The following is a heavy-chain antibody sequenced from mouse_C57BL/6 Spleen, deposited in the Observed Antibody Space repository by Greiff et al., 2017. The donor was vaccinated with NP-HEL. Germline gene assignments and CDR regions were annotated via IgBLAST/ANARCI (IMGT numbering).Heavy chain of an antibody. CDR3: ARKSNEGFAY. J-gene: IGHJ3*01. Sequence: EVQLQQSGPELVKPGASVKISCKASGYTFTDYYMNWVKQSHGKSLEWIGDINPNNGGTSYNQKFKGKATLTVDKSSSTAYMELRSLTSEDSAVYYCARKSNEGFAYWGQGTLVTVSA. CDR1: GYTFTDYY. D-gene: IGHD2-5*01. CDR2: INPNNGGT. V-gene: IGHV1-26*01.